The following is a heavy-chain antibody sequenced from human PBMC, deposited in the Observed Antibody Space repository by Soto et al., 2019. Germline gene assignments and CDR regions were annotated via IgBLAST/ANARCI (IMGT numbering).Heavy chain of an antibody. CDR1: GGTFSSYA. CDR2: IIPIFGTA. D-gene: IGHD6-13*01. V-gene: IGHV1-69*01. Sequence: QVQLVQSGAEVKKPGSSVKVSCKASGGTFSSYAISWVRQAPGQGLEWMGGIIPIFGTANYAQKFQGRVRRTADEPTSTAYMELSSLRAEDTAGDDGARDSRAAAGTNWFDPWGQGTLVTVSS. J-gene: IGHJ5*02. CDR3: ARDSRAAAGTNWFDP.